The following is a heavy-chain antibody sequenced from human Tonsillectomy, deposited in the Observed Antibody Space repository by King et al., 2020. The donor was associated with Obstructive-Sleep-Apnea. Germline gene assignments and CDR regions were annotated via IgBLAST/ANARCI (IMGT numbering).Heavy chain of an antibody. CDR3: AGDGNRGYCSGGSCTHIDY. D-gene: IGHD2-15*01. CDR2: IKQDGSEK. J-gene: IGHJ4*02. CDR1: GFTFSSYW. Sequence: VQLVESGGGLVQPGGSLRLSCAASGFTFSSYWMSWVRQAPGKGLEWVANIKQDGSEKYYVDSVKGRFTISRDNAKNSLYLQMNSLRAEDTAVYYCAGDGNRGYCSGGSCTHIDYWGQGTLVTVSS. V-gene: IGHV3-7*01.